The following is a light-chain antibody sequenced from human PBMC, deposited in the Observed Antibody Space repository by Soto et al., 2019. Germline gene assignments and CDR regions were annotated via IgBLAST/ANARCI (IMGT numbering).Light chain of an antibody. CDR1: QSVSSSY. V-gene: IGKV3-20*01. CDR2: GAS. Sequence: EIVLTQSPGTLSLSPGERATLSCRASQSVSSSYLAWYQQKPGQAPRLLIYGASSRATGIHYRFSGRGSGTDSALTISRLAPQAFAGYYCQQYGDSPRLTFGGRTKVEIK. J-gene: IGKJ4*01. CDR3: QQYGDSPRLT.